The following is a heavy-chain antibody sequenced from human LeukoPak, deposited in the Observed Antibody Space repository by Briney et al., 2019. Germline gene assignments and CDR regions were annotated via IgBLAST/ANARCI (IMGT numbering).Heavy chain of an antibody. CDR1: GYTFTSYG. Sequence: ASVKVSCKASGYTFTSYGISWVRQATGQGLEWMGWMNPNSGNTGYAQKFQGRVTMTRNTSISTAYMELSSLRSEDTAVYYCARTGIAAHWFDPWGQGTLVTVSS. V-gene: IGHV1-8*02. D-gene: IGHD6-13*01. CDR3: ARTGIAAHWFDP. J-gene: IGHJ5*02. CDR2: MNPNSGNT.